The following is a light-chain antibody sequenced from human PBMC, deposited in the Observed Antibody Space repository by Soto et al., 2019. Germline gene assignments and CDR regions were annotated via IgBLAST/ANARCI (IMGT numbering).Light chain of an antibody. CDR1: QSISSW. CDR2: KAS. CDR3: QQYNSYWT. J-gene: IGKJ1*01. V-gene: IGKV1-5*03. Sequence: DIQMTQSPSTLSASVGDRVTITCRASQSISSWLAWYQQKPGRAPKLLIYKASSLESGVPSRFSGSGSATEFTLNISSLQPDEFATYYCQQYNSYWTFGQGTKVDIK.